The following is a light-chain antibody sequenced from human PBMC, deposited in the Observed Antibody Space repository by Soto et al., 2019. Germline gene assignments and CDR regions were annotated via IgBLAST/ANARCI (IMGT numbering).Light chain of an antibody. Sequence: DIQMTQSPSSLSASVGDRVTITCRASQGISNYLAWYQQKPGKVPKLLIYAASTLQSGVPSRFRGSGTGTDFTLTISSLQPEDVATYYCQKYNSAPQWTFGQGTKVEIK. CDR2: AAS. CDR3: QKYNSAPQWT. CDR1: QGISNY. V-gene: IGKV1-27*01. J-gene: IGKJ1*01.